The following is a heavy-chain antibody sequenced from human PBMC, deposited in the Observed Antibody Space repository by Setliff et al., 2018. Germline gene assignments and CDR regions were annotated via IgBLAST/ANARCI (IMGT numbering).Heavy chain of an antibody. CDR3: AINVHTAGGADF. J-gene: IGHJ4*02. Sequence: ASVKVSCKASGYIFTTYGFNWVRQAPGQGLEWMGMISTYTGKTTYAQKFQGRVTMTTDTSTGTAYMELISLRSDDTAVYYCAINVHTAGGADFWGQGTLVTVS. CDR1: GYIFTTYG. D-gene: IGHD1-26*01. V-gene: IGHV1-18*01. CDR2: ISTYTGKT.